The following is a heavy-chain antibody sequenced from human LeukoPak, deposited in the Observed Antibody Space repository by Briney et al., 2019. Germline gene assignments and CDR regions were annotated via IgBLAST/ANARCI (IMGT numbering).Heavy chain of an antibody. V-gene: IGHV4-31*02. CDR3: ARVGTHDRTASSDY. CDR2: IYYTGNS. D-gene: IGHD1-7*01. CDR1: GFTVSSNY. J-gene: IGHJ4*02. Sequence: LRLSCAASGFTVSSNYMSWIRQHPGKGLEWIGYIYYTGNSYYNPSLRSRVSIAVDTSKNQFSLKLNSVTAADTAVYFCARVGTHDRTASSDYWGQGTLITVSS.